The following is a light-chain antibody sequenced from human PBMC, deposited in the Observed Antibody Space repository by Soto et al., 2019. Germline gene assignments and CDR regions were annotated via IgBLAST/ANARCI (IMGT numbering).Light chain of an antibody. V-gene: IGLV2-8*01. CDR1: SSDVGGYNY. CDR2: EVS. CDR3: RSYVGSNNLVV. J-gene: IGLJ2*01. Sequence: QSALTQPPSASGSPGQSVTISCTGTSSDVGGYNYVSWYQQHPGKAPNLMIYEVSKRPSGVPDRFSGSKSGNTASLTVSGLQAEDEADYSCRSYVGSNNLVVFGGGTKLTVL.